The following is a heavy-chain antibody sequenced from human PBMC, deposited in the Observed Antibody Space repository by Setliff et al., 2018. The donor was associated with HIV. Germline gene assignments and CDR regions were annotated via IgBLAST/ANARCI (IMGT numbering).Heavy chain of an antibody. CDR3: AAGPFNWGQYF. D-gene: IGHD3-16*01. J-gene: IGHJ4*01. CDR1: GYTFTDRF. CDR2: RYPRGDGT. Sequence: SCKASGYTFTDRFNTWFQQAPGKGLEWMGRRYPRGDGTIYAERFRGRLTLSADMSTNTAYMELDNLKSEDTAMYFCAAGPFNWGQYFWGHGTLVTVSS. V-gene: IGHV1-69-2*01.